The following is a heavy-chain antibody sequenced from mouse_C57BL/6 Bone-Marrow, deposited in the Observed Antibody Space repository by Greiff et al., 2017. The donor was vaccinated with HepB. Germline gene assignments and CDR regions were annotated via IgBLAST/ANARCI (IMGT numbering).Heavy chain of an antibody. J-gene: IGHJ4*01. CDR3: ARDQSSGA. D-gene: IGHD3-2*02. CDR1: GYAFSSSW. V-gene: IGHV1-82*01. CDR2: IYPGDGDT. Sequence: VQLQQSGPELVKPGASVKISCKASGYAFSSSWMNWVKQRPGKGLEWIGRIYPGDGDTNYNGTFKGKATLTADKSSSTAYMQLSSLTSEDSAVYFCARDQSSGAWGQGTSVTVSS.